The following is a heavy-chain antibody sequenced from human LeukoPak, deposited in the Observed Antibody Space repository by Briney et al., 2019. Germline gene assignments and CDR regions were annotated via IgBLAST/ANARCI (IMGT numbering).Heavy chain of an antibody. CDR1: GFTFSSSW. V-gene: IGHV3-7*01. CDR2: IKPDGSEK. J-gene: IGHJ4*02. CDR3: ARYGLTAALDF. Sequence: GGSLRLSCAASGFTFSSSWMSWVRQAPGKGLEWVANIKPDGSEKFHVDSVKGRFAISRDNSKSSLSLQMNSLRAEDTAVYYCARYGLTAALDFWGQGTLVTVSS. D-gene: IGHD2-21*02.